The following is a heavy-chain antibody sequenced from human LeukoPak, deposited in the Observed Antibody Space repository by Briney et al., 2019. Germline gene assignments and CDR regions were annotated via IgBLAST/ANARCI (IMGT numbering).Heavy chain of an antibody. Sequence: GGSLRLSCTASGFTFSTYWRHWVRQAPGKGLVWVSRMNSDGSSTSYADSVKGRFTISRDNAKNTLYLQMNSLRADDTAVYYCAKYYDSSGYYLHGALDIWGPWTMVTVSS. CDR1: GFTFSTYW. CDR2: MNSDGSST. V-gene: IGHV3-74*01. J-gene: IGHJ3*02. CDR3: AKYYDSSGYYLHGALDI. D-gene: IGHD3-22*01.